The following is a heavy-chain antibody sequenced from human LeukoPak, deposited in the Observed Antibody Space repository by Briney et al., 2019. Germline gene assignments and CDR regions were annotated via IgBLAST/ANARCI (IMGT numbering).Heavy chain of an antibody. CDR1: GGTFSSYA. D-gene: IGHD5-24*01. Sequence: SVKVSCKASGGTFSSYAISWVRQAPGQGLEWMGRIIPILGIANYAQKFQGRVTITADKSTSTAYMELSSLRSEDTAVYYCARGAGWLLNNYYYGMDVWGQGTTVTVSS. CDR2: IIPILGIA. CDR3: ARGAGWLLNNYYYGMDV. V-gene: IGHV1-69*04. J-gene: IGHJ6*02.